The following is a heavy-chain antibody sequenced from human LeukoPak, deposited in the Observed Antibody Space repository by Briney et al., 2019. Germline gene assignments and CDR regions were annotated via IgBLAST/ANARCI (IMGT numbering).Heavy chain of an antibody. CDR3: ARAREGFPLGAYFYY. D-gene: IGHD3-16*02. CDR1: GGSISSGSYY. CDR2: IYTSGST. V-gene: IGHV4-61*02. Sequence: ASQTLSLTCTVSGGSISSGSYYWSWIRQPAGKGLEWIGRIYTSGSTNYNPSLKSRVTISVDTSKNQFSLKLSSVTAADTAVYYCARAREGFPLGAYFYYWGQGTLVTVSS. J-gene: IGHJ4*02.